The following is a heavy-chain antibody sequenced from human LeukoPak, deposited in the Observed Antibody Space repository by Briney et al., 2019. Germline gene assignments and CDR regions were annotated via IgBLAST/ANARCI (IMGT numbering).Heavy chain of an antibody. CDR1: GFTFSAYS. CDR2: IGISSGNT. V-gene: IGHV3-48*01. J-gene: IGHJ4*02. Sequence: PGGSLRLSCAASGFTFSAYSMNWVRQAPGKGLEWISYIGISSGNTKYADSVKGRLTISGDKAKNSLYLQMNSLRVEDTAVYYCARDYKCAFDNWGQGTLVTVSS. CDR3: ARDYKCAFDN. D-gene: IGHD1-1*01.